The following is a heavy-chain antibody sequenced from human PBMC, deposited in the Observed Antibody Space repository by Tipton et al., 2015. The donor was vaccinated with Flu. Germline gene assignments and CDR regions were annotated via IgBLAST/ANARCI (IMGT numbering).Heavy chain of an antibody. CDR1: GGSFSGYY. CDR2: INHGGST. CDR3: ARGNGYTNTYFDS. V-gene: IGHV4-34*01. D-gene: IGHD5-24*01. J-gene: IGHJ4*02. Sequence: TLSLTCAVYGGSFSGYYWSWIRQPPGKGLEWIGEINHGGSTNYNPSLKSRFSISVDTSKNQFSLKLSSVTAADTAVYYCARGNGYTNTYFDSRGRGTLVTVSS.